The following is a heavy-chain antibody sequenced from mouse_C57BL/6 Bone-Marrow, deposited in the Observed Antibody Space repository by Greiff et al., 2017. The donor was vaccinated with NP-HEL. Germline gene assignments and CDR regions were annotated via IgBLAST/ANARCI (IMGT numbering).Heavy chain of an antibody. CDR2: ISDGGSYT. CDR1: GFTFSSYA. Sequence: EVQVVESGGGLVKPGGSLKLSCAASGFTFSSYAMSWVRQTPEKRLEWVATISDGGSYTYYPDNVKGRFTISRDNAKNNLYLQMSHQKSEDTAMYYCARAGYGSSYPFAYWGQGTLVTVSA. J-gene: IGHJ3*01. CDR3: ARAGYGSSYPFAY. V-gene: IGHV5-4*01. D-gene: IGHD1-1*01.